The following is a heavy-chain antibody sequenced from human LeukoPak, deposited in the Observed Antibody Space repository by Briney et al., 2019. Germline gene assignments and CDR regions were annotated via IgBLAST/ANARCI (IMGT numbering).Heavy chain of an antibody. D-gene: IGHD3-9*01. Sequence: PSETLSLTCTVSGGSISSYYWSWIRQPPGKGLEWIGYIYYSGSTNYNPSLKSRVTISVDTSKNQFSLKLSSVTAADTAVYYCARLGGYDTPYWGQGTLVTVSS. CDR1: GGSISSYY. J-gene: IGHJ4*02. V-gene: IGHV4-59*08. CDR2: IYYSGST. CDR3: ARLGGYDTPY.